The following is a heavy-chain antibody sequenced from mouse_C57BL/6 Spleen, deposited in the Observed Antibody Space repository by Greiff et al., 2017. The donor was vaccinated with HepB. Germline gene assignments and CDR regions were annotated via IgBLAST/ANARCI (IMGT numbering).Heavy chain of an antibody. Sequence: QVQLQQSGAELARPGASVKLSCKASGYTFTSYGISWVKQRTGQGLEWIGEIYPRSGNTCYNEKFKGKATLTADKSSSTAYMELRSLTSEDSAVYFCARDSTTVVDAMDYWGQGTSVTVSS. D-gene: IGHD1-1*01. CDR2: IYPRSGNT. CDR3: ARDSTTVVDAMDY. V-gene: IGHV1-81*01. J-gene: IGHJ4*01. CDR1: GYTFTSYG.